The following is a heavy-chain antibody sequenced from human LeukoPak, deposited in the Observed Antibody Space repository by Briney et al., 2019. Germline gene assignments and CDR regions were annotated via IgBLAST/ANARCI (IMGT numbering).Heavy chain of an antibody. CDR3: ARLASSSWPLYYYYGMDV. V-gene: IGHV1-8*01. CDR1: GYTFTSYD. CDR2: MNPNNGNT. J-gene: IGHJ6*02. D-gene: IGHD6-13*01. Sequence: ASVKVSCKASGYTFTSYDINWVRQATGQGVEWMGWMNPNNGNTGYAQKFQGRVTMTRSTSISTAYMELSSLRSEDTAVYYCARLASSSWPLYYYYGMDVWGQGATVTVSS.